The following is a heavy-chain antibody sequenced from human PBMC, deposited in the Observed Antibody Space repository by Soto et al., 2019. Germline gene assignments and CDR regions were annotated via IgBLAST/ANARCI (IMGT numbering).Heavy chain of an antibody. V-gene: IGHV4-4*07. Sequence: SETLSLTCTVSGGSISSYYWSWIRQPAGKGLEWIGLIYSTGSTNYNPSLKSRVTMSVDASKNQFSLKLNSVTAADTAVYYCARDRTGRGDWFDPWGQGTLVTAPQ. CDR3: ARDRTGRGDWFDP. D-gene: IGHD3-10*01. J-gene: IGHJ5*02. CDR1: GGSISSYY. CDR2: IYSTGST.